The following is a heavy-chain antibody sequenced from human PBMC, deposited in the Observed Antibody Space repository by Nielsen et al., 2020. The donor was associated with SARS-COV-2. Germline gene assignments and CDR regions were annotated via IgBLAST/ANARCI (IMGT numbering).Heavy chain of an antibody. V-gene: IGHV5-10-1*01. CDR1: GSSFSNFW. D-gene: IGHD3-9*01. J-gene: IGHJ6*04. CDR2: IDPDGCCT. CDR3: ARVDWVPRQYYYMDV. Sequence: GESLKISCEGSGSSFSNFWISWVRQIPGKGLEWVGRIDPDGCCTNYGPSFQGHVTISADKSINTAYLQLNILTASDSAMYYCARVDWVPRQYYYMDVWGKGTTVTVSS.